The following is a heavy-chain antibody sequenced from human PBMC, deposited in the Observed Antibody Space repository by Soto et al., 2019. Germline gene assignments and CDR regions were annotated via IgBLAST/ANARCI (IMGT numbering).Heavy chain of an antibody. V-gene: IGHV1-18*04. CDR3: ARCPSYYYDSSGYWVSWFDP. Sequence: ASVKVSCKASGYTFTSYGISGVRQAPGQGLEWMGWISAYNGNTNYAQKLQGRVTRTKDTSTSTAYMELRSLRSDDTAVYYCARCPSYYYDSSGYWVSWFDPWGQGTLVTVSS. J-gene: IGHJ5*02. CDR1: GYTFTSYG. CDR2: ISAYNGNT. D-gene: IGHD3-22*01.